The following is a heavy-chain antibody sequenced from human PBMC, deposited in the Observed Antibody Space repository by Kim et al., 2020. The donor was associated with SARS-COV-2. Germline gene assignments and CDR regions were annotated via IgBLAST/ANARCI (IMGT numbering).Heavy chain of an antibody. J-gene: IGHJ6*02. CDR3: ARDFDCWSGYAIGLEV. V-gene: IGHV3-48*03. D-gene: IGHD3-3*01. CDR2: ISHNSDTI. CDR1: GFGFSNHE. Sequence: GGSLRLSCQASGFGFSNHEMNWVRQAPGKGLEWLSYISHNSDTIYYAASVKGRFTISRDNVKNSLSLQMNNLRPEDTAIYYCARDFDCWSGYAIGLEVWGQGPTLTVS.